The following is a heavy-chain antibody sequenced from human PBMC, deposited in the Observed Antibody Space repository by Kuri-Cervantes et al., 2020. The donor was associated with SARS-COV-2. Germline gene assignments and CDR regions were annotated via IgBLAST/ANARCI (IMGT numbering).Heavy chain of an antibody. V-gene: IGHV1-69*13. CDR2: IIPIFGTA. CDR3: ARDRGSSGWSWVYYYYGMDV. Sequence: SVKVSCKASGGTFSSYAISWMRQAPGQGLEWMGGIIPIFGTANYAQKFQGRVTITADESTSTAYMELRSLRSDDTAVYYCARDRGSSGWSWVYYYYGMDVWGQGTTVTVSS. CDR1: GGTFSSYA. J-gene: IGHJ6*02. D-gene: IGHD6-19*01.